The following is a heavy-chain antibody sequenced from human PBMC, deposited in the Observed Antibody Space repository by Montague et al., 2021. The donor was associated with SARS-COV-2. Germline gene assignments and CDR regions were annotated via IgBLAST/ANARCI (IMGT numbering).Heavy chain of an antibody. CDR1: GSFFASSSFY. J-gene: IGHJ6*02. Sequence: SETLSLTCSVSGSFFASSSFYWGWIRQPPGEGLEWLGNVFYTGTTSYTXXLQSRVTISMDTSQDQFSLKLRSMTGADTAVYYCARGGGGKNCPLYYGMDVWGQGTTVIVSS. CDR3: ARGGGGKNCPLYYGMDV. CDR2: VFYTGTT. D-gene: IGHD2-15*01. V-gene: IGHV4-39*07.